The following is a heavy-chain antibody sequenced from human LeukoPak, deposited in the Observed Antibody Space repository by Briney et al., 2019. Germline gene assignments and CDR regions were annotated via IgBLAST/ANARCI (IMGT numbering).Heavy chain of an antibody. CDR2: ISDSGGST. CDR1: KFTFSSYA. V-gene: IGHV3-23*01. J-gene: IGHJ3*02. Sequence: GGSLRLSCAASKFTFSSYAMSWVRQPPGKGLEWVSAISDSGGSTYYADSVKGRFTISRDNSKNTLFLQMNSLRAKDTAIYYCAKDSFSHNGIYDALDIWGQGTMVTVSS. D-gene: IGHD2-8*01. CDR3: AKDSFSHNGIYDALDI.